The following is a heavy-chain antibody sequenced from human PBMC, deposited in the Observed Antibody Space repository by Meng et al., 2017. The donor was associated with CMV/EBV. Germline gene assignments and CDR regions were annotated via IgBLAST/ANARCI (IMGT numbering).Heavy chain of an antibody. D-gene: IGHD1-26*01. CDR1: GYTFTSYG. CDR2: ISAYNGNT. J-gene: IGHJ4*02. Sequence: ASVKVSCKASGYTFTSYGISWARQAPGQGLEWMGWISAYNGNTSYAQKLQGRVTMTTDTSTSTAYMELRSLRSDDTAVYYCARDEKYSGSPVGAYWGQGTLVTVSS. CDR3: ARDEKYSGSPVGAY. V-gene: IGHV1-18*01.